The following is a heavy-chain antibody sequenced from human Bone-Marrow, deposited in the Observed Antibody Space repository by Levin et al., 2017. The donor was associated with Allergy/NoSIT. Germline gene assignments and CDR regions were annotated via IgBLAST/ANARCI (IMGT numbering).Heavy chain of an antibody. CDR2: TTGSGGTT. D-gene: IGHD3-16*01. J-gene: IGHJ4*02. CDR1: GFTFNTYA. Sequence: GGSLRLSCAASGFTFNTYAMSWVRQAPGGGLEWVSSTTGSGGTTFYADSVKGRFTLSRDNSKNTLYLQMNSLRAEDTAVYYCVKGSDYVWGSHFDSWGQGTLVTVSS. CDR3: VKGSDYVWGSHFDS. V-gene: IGHV3-23*01.